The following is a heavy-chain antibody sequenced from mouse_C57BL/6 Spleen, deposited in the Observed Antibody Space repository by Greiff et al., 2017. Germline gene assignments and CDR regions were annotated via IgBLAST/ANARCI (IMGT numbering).Heavy chain of an antibody. J-gene: IGHJ1*03. Sequence: QVTLKESGPGILQSSQTLSLTCSFSGFSLSTSGMGVSWIRQPSGKGLEWLAHIYWDDDKRYNPSLKSRLTISKDTSRNQVFLKITSVDTADTATYYCARLITMDFDVWGTGTTVTVSS. CDR1: GFSLSTSGMG. CDR3: ARLITMDFDV. CDR2: IYWDDDK. D-gene: IGHD1-1*02. V-gene: IGHV8-12*01.